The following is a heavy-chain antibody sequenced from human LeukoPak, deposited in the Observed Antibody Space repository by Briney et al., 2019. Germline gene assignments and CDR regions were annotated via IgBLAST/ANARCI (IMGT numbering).Heavy chain of an antibody. D-gene: IGHD3-9*01. J-gene: IGHJ4*02. CDR2: IKQDGTEK. Sequence: GGSLRLSCAASGFTFTTYWMSWVRQAPGKGLEWVANIKQDGTEKYYADSVKGRFTISRDNSKNTLYLQMNSLRAEDTAVYYCAKDYYDMLTGYPTYVFDYWGQGTLVTVSA. CDR3: AKDYYDMLTGYPTYVFDY. CDR1: GFTFTTYW. V-gene: IGHV3-7*01.